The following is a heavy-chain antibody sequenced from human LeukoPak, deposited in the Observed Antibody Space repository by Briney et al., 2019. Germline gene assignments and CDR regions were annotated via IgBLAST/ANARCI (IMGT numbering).Heavy chain of an antibody. J-gene: IGHJ4*02. CDR3: ARGLRYFDWPPGY. V-gene: IGHV1-69*05. CDR2: IIPIFGTA. Sequence: ALVKVSCKASGGTFSSYAISWVRQAPGQGLEWMGGIIPIFGTANYAQKFQGRVTITTDESTSTAYMELSSLRSEDTAVYYCARGLRYFDWPPGYWGQGTLVTVSS. CDR1: GGTFSSYA. D-gene: IGHD3-9*01.